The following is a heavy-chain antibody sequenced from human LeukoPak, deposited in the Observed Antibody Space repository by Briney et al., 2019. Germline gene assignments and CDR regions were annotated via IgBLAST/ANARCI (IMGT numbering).Heavy chain of an antibody. CDR3: AKDPTVVVVANFDY. J-gene: IGHJ4*02. Sequence: GGSLRLSCAVSGFTVSGNYMSWVRQAPGKGLEWVSLIYSGGTTYYADSVKGRFTISRDNSKNTLYLQMNSLRAEDTAVYYCAKDPTVVVVANFDYWGQGTLVTVSS. V-gene: IGHV3-53*01. CDR2: IYSGGTT. D-gene: IGHD2-15*01. CDR1: GFTVSGNY.